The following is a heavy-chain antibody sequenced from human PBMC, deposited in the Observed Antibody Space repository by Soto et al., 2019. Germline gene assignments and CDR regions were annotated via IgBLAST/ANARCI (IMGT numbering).Heavy chain of an antibody. J-gene: IGHJ6*03. Sequence: QDPLLQSGAEVKKPGASVTVSCKASGYSFTNYGITWVRQAPGQGLEWMGWSSAFNGNTHYAQKLQGRVTMTTDATPSTACMELRSLRSDDTAVYYCARDSGVAPPVAGNTHYYYYMDGWGKGTTVTVSS. CDR3: ARDSGVAPPVAGNTHYYYYMDG. CDR1: GYSFTNYG. D-gene: IGHD6-19*01. V-gene: IGHV1-18*01. CDR2: SSAFNGNT.